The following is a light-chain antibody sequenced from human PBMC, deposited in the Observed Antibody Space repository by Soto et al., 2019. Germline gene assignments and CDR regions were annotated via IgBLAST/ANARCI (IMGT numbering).Light chain of an antibody. CDR3: QMRRYWHVT. V-gene: IGKV3-11*01. J-gene: IGKJ1*01. CDR2: DAS. Sequence: EIVLTQSPAILSMSPGERATLSCRASQSVSSYFACYQQKPGQAPSLLIYDASNRATGVPARFSGSGSGTDFTLTISSLEPEDFAVYYCQMRRYWHVTLGQGTKMEIK. CDR1: QSVSSY.